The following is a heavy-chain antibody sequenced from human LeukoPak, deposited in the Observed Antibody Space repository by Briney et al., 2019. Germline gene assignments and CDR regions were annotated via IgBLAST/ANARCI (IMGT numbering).Heavy chain of an antibody. D-gene: IGHD2-2*01. J-gene: IGHJ4*02. CDR2: FDPEDGEA. Sequence: GASVKVSCKVSGYTLTELSMHWVRQAPGKGLEWMGGFDPEDGEAIYAQKFQGRVTMTEDTSTDTAYMELSSLRSEDTAVYYCATGLEYQLLFYFDYWGQGTLVTVSS. V-gene: IGHV1-24*01. CDR3: ATGLEYQLLFYFDY. CDR1: GYTLTELS.